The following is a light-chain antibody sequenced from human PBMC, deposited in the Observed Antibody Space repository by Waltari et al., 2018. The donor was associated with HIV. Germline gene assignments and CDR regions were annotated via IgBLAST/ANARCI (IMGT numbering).Light chain of an antibody. CDR1: NIGSKS. Sequence: SYVLTQPPSVSVAPGQTARITCGGNNIGSKSVHWYQQKPGQAPVLVVYDDSDRPSGIPERFAGSNAGNTATRTISRVEAGDEADYSCQVWDSSSAHQVFGTGTKVTVL. CDR3: QVWDSSSAHQV. J-gene: IGLJ1*01. V-gene: IGLV3-21*02. CDR2: DDS.